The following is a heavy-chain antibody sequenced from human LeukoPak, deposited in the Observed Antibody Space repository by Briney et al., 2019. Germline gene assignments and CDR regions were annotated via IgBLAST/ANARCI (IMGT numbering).Heavy chain of an antibody. CDR3: ARGGNGWYFDL. D-gene: IGHD1-14*01. CDR2: INRSGSA. J-gene: IGHJ2*01. V-gene: IGHV4-34*01. Sequence: RTSETLSLTCAAQGASLRGSYWSWIRQPPGKGLQWIGQINRSGSAHSIPSLKSRVTISLDTSQSQVSLKVSSVPAADTVVYFCARGGNGWYFDLWGRGTLVTVSS. CDR1: GASLRGSY.